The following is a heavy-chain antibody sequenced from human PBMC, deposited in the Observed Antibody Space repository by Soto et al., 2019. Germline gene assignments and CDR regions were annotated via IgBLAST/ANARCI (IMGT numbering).Heavy chain of an antibody. D-gene: IGHD6-13*01. CDR1: GFTFTSSA. Sequence: QMQLVQSGPEVKKPGTSVKVSCKASGFTFTSSAMQWVRQARGQRLEWIGWIVVGSGNTNYAQKFQERVTITRARSTSTAYMELRSLRLEDTAVYYFGLSYRSRWGDFDYWGQGTLVTVSS. CDR2: IVVGSGNT. V-gene: IGHV1-58*02. CDR3: GLSYRSRWGDFDY. J-gene: IGHJ4*02.